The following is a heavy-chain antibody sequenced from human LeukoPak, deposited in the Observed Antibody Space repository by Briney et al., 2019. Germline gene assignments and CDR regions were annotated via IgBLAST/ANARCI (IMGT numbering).Heavy chain of an antibody. CDR2: IIPIFGTA. J-gene: IGHJ4*02. V-gene: IGHV1-69*06. CDR3: ASTSGAMWPSFDY. CDR1: GGTFSSYA. Sequence: SVKVSCKASGGTFSSYAISWVRQAPGQGLEWMGGIIPIFGTANYAQKFQGRVTITADKSTSTAYMELSSLRSEDTAVYYCASTSGAMWPSFDYWGQGTLVTVSS. D-gene: IGHD1-26*01.